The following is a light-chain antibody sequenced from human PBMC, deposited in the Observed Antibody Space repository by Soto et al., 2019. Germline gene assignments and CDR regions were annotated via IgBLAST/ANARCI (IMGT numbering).Light chain of an antibody. CDR1: SSNIGKYY. Sequence: QSVLTQPPSVSAAPGQTVTISCSGSSSNIGKYYVSWYQQLPGEAPKLLIYDSNKRPSGIPERFSASRSGTSATLGITGLXTGDEADYYCGAWDDSLRLYVFGPGTKVTVL. J-gene: IGLJ1*01. CDR3: GAWDDSLRLYV. V-gene: IGLV1-51*01. CDR2: DSN.